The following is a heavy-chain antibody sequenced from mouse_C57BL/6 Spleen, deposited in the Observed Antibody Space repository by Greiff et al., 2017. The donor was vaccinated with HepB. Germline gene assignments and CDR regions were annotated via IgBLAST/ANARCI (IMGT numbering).Heavy chain of an antibody. Sequence: EVQLVESGGGLVKPGGSLKLSCAASGFTFSDYGMHWVRQAPEKGLEWVAYISSGSSTIYYADTVKGRFTISRDNARNTLFLQMTSLRSEDTTMYYCARGNYYQMDYWGQGTSVTVSS. CDR3: ARGNYYQMDY. J-gene: IGHJ4*01. CDR2: ISSGSSTI. V-gene: IGHV5-17*01. CDR1: GFTFSDYG. D-gene: IGHD1-1*01.